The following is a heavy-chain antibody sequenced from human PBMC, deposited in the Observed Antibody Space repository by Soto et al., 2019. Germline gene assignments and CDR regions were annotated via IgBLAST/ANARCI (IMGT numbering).Heavy chain of an antibody. CDR2: ISTYNGNT. D-gene: IGHD3-3*01. CDR3: ARDDDFWSGYYHLYYYGMDV. CDR1: GYTFSTYG. Sequence: QVQLVQSGAEVKKPGASVNVSCKASGYTFSTYGISWVRQAPGQGLEWMGWISTYNGNTNYAQNLQGRVTMTTDTSTNTEYMELRSLRSDDTAVYYCARDDDFWSGYYHLYYYGMDVWGQGTTVTVSS. J-gene: IGHJ6*02. V-gene: IGHV1-18*01.